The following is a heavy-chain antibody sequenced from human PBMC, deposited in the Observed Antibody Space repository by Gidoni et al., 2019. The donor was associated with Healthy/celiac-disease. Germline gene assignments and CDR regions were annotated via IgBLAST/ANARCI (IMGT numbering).Heavy chain of an antibody. V-gene: IGHV1-69*01. Sequence: QVQLVQSGAEVQKPGSSVMVSCKASGGTFTSYAISWVRQAPGQGREWMGGIIPICGTANDAQKVQGRGTSTADETTSTAYMELSRLRSEDTAVYYCARDPLVMVEGNWFDPGGQGTLVTVSS. CDR3: ARDPLVMVEGNWFDP. J-gene: IGHJ5*02. D-gene: IGHD3-22*01. CDR1: GGTFTSYA. CDR2: IIPICGTA.